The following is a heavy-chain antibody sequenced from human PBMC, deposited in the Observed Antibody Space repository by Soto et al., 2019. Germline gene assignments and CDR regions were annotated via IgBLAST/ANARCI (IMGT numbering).Heavy chain of an antibody. CDR2: INTYNGNA. J-gene: IGHJ4*02. CDR3: ARCNYYESSGYSDY. CDR1: GYTFRNHG. V-gene: IGHV1-18*01. D-gene: IGHD3-22*01. Sequence: QVQLVQSGAEVKNPGASVKVSCKASGYTFRNHGISWVRQAPGQGLEWMGWINTYNGNANYAQKLQGRVTMTTDTSTSTAYMEVRSLRSDDTAVYYCARCNYYESSGYSDYWGQGTLLDVSS.